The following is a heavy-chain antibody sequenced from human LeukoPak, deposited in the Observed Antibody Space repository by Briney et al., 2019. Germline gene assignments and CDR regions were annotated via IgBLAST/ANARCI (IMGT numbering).Heavy chain of an antibody. Sequence: SETLSLTCTVSGASITRYYWSWIRQPPGKGLEWIGYIYYSGSTNYNPSLKSRVTISVDTSKNQFSLKLTSVTAADTAVYYCARHMTTVVTVDYWGQGTLVTVSS. J-gene: IGHJ4*02. D-gene: IGHD4-23*01. CDR3: ARHMTTVVTVDY. V-gene: IGHV4-59*08. CDR2: IYYSGST. CDR1: GASITRYY.